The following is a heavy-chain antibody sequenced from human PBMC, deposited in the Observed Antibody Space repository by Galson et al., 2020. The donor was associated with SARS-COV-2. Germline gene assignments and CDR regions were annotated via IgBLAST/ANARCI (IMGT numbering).Heavy chain of an antibody. D-gene: IGHD1-26*01. CDR3: ATVTREVGAHNAFDI. CDR1: GYTLTELS. Sequence: ASVKVSCKVSGYTLTELSMHWVRQAPGKGLEWMGGFDPEDGETIYAQKFQGRVTMTEDTSTDTAYMELSSLRSEDTAVYYCATVTREVGAHNAFDIWGQGTMVTVSS. V-gene: IGHV1-24*01. J-gene: IGHJ3*02. CDR2: FDPEDGET.